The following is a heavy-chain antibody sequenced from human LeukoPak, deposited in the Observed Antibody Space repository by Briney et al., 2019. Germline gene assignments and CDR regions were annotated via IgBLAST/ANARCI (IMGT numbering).Heavy chain of an antibody. V-gene: IGHV4-34*01. CDR2: IYYSGST. Sequence: SETLSLTCAVYGGSFSSYYWGWIRQPPGKGLEWIGSIYYSGSTYYNPSLKSRVAISVDTSKNQFSLKLSSVTAADTAVYYCARGLNYDYYYYYGMDVWGQGTTVTVSS. CDR3: ARGLNYDYYYYYGMDV. CDR1: GGSFSSYY. J-gene: IGHJ6*02. D-gene: IGHD5-24*01.